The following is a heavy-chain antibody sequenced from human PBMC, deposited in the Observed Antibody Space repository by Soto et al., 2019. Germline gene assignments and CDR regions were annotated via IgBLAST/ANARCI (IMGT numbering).Heavy chain of an antibody. J-gene: IGHJ5*02. V-gene: IGHV4-59*01. CDR2: ISYSGST. D-gene: IGHD2-15*01. Sequence: SETLSLTCTVSGASITTYYWSWIRQPPGKGLEWIGYISYSGSTDYNPSPKSRVTISFDASKNQISLQVRSATAADAAVYYCARDLKEYCSDGKCNWFDPWGQGTLVT. CDR1: GASITTYY. CDR3: ARDLKEYCSDGKCNWFDP.